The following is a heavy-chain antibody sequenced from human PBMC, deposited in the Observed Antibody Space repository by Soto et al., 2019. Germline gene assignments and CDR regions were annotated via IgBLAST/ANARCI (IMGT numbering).Heavy chain of an antibody. CDR2: IYYSGST. Sequence: SETLSLTCTVSGGSISSYYWSWIRQPPGKGLEWIGYIYYSGSTNYNPSLKSRVTISVDTSKNQFSLKLSSVTAADTAVYYCARSRPPWYQLLHYYYYYMDVWGKGTTVTVSS. V-gene: IGHV4-59*01. D-gene: IGHD2-2*01. CDR3: ARSRPPWYQLLHYYYYYMDV. CDR1: GGSISSYY. J-gene: IGHJ6*03.